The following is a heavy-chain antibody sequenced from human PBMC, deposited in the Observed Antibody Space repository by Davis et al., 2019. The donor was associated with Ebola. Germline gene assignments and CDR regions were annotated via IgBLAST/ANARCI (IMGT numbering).Heavy chain of an antibody. Sequence: AASVKVSCKASGGTFSSYAISWVRQAPGQGLEWMGRIIPILGIANYAQKFQGRVTITADKSTSTAYMELSSLRSEETAVYYCAKGSGRAYYDGMDVWGQGTTVTVSS. V-gene: IGHV1-69*04. D-gene: IGHD5-12*01. CDR2: IIPILGIA. CDR1: GGTFSSYA. CDR3: AKGSGRAYYDGMDV. J-gene: IGHJ6*02.